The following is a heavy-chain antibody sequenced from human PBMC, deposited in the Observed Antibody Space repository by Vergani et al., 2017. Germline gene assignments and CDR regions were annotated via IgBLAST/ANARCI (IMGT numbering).Heavy chain of an antibody. J-gene: IGHJ4*03. CDR3: ARSIVSRNPPDYFDD. Sequence: QVQLQESGPGLVRPSETLSLTCTVSGGSLSGYHWNWFRQTPGEGLGWFWYFEDNGYFNYNPSLKTRVSNSSDTSNNQFSLMLRSVTVADTAVYYCARSIVSRNPPDYFDDWGHGTLVTVSS. CDR2: FEDNGYF. CDR1: GGSLSGYH. V-gene: IGHV4-59*01. D-gene: IGHD1-14*01.